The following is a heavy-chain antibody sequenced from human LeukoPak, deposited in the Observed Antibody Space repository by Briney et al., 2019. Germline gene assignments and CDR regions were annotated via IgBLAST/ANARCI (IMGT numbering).Heavy chain of an antibody. CDR1: GGSISSSSYY. CDR3: ARVPYSSSRSPFSRFDP. V-gene: IGHV4-39*07. Sequence: SETLSLTCTVSGGSISSSSYYWGWIRQPPGKGLEWIGSIYYSGSTYYNPSLKSRVTISVDTSKNQFSLKLSSVTAADTAVYYCARVPYSSSRSPFSRFDPWGQGTLVTVSS. CDR2: IYYSGST. J-gene: IGHJ5*02. D-gene: IGHD6-13*01.